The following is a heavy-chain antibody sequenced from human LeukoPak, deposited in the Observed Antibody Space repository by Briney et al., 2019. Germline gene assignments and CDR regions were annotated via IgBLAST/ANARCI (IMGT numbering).Heavy chain of an antibody. V-gene: IGHV1-58*02. CDR3: AASPTPRGYSYGYEAFDI. CDR2: IVVGSGNT. J-gene: IGHJ3*02. CDR1: GFTFTSSA. D-gene: IGHD5-18*01. Sequence: SVKVSCKASGFTFTSSAMQWVRQARGQRLEWIGWIVVGSGNTNYAQKFQERVTITRDMSTSTAYMELSSLRSEDTAVYYCAASPTPRGYSYGYEAFDIWGQGTMVTVSS.